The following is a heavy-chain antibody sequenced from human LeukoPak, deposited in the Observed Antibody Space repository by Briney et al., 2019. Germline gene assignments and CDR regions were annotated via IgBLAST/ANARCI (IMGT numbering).Heavy chain of an antibody. CDR1: GFTFSTYD. V-gene: IGHV3-21*01. Sequence: GGSLRLSCAASGFTFSTYDMNWVRQAPGKGLEWVSSISSRSTSIHYADSVKGRFAISRDNAKNSLYLQMNSLRAEDTAVYWCARDYIAYDPLDYWGQGTLVTVSS. CDR2: ISSRSTSI. D-gene: IGHD3-3*01. J-gene: IGHJ4*02. CDR3: ARDYIAYDPLDY.